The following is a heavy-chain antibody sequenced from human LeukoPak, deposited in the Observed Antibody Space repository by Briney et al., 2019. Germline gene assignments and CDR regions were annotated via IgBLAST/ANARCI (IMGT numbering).Heavy chain of an antibody. CDR2: VSPNSGGT. CDR1: GYTFTDYY. Sequence: ASVKVSCKASGYTFTDYYIHWVRQAPGQGLEWVGWVSPNSGGTNYARKFQGRIIMTRDTSISTAYMELSRLRSDDTAVFYCAKTRSAEIFTNLGFGYWGQGTLVAVSS. D-gene: IGHD2-15*01. CDR3: AKTRSAEIFTNLGFGY. J-gene: IGHJ4*02. V-gene: IGHV1-2*02.